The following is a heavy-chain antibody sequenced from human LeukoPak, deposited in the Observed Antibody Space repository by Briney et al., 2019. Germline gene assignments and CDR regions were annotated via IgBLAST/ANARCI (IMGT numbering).Heavy chain of an antibody. Sequence: SETLSLTCTVSDGSISSSSYYWGWIRQPPGKGLEWIGSIYYSGSTYYNPSLQSRVTISVDTSKNQFSLKLSSVTAADTAVYYCARGTPTTRDFDYWGQGTLVTVSS. D-gene: IGHD4-11*01. CDR2: IYYSGST. CDR3: ARGTPTTRDFDY. V-gene: IGHV4-39*01. J-gene: IGHJ4*02. CDR1: DGSISSSSYY.